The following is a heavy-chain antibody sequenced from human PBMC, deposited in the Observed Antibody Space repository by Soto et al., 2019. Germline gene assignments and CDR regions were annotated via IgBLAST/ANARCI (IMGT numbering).Heavy chain of an antibody. V-gene: IGHV3-33*01. Sequence: QVQLVESGGGVVQPGRSLRLSCAASGFTFSSYGMHWVRQAPGKGLEWVAVIWYDGSNKYYADSVKGRFTISRDNSKNTLYLQMNSLRAEDTAVYYCARGRAVAGTAYYYYYYGMDVWGQGTTVTVSS. CDR2: IWYDGSNK. D-gene: IGHD6-19*01. CDR3: ARGRAVAGTAYYYYYYGMDV. CDR1: GFTFSSYG. J-gene: IGHJ6*02.